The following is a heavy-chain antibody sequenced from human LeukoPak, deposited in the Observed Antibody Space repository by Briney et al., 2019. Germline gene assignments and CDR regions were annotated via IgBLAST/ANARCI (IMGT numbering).Heavy chain of an antibody. J-gene: IGHJ6*02. D-gene: IGHD4-17*01. V-gene: IGHV4-59*11. CDR3: ARDSTVSYYGMDV. CDR1: GGSISSHY. CDR2: IYYSGST. Sequence: PSETLSLTCTVSGGSISSHYWSWIRQPPGKGLEWIGYIYYSGSTNYNPSLKSRVTISVDTSKNQFSLKLSSVTAADTAVYYCARDSTVSYYGMDVWGQGTTVTVSS.